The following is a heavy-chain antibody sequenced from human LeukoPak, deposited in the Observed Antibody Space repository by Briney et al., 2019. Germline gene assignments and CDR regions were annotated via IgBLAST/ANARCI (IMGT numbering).Heavy chain of an antibody. J-gene: IGHJ4*02. CDR1: GFTFSSYW. Sequence: GGSLRLSCAASGFTFSSYWMSWVRQAPGKGLEWVANIKQDGSEKYYVDSVKGRFTISRDNAKNSLYLQMNSLRTEDTALYYCAKDMVEITGTWGVDYWGQGTLVTVSS. CDR2: IKQDGSEK. CDR3: AKDMVEITGTWGVDY. D-gene: IGHD1/OR15-1a*01. V-gene: IGHV3-7*03.